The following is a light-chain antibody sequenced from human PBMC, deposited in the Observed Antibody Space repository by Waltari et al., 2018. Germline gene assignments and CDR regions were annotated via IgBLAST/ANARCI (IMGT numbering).Light chain of an antibody. CDR3: QHFYGNPWT. CDR2: KAS. Sequence: DIQMTQSPSTLSASVGDRVTITCRASQSINNWLAWFQLKPGKAPKLLIYKASNLESGVPSRFSGSASGTEFTLTISSLQPDDFASYYCQHFYGNPWTFGQGTKLEI. V-gene: IGKV1-5*03. J-gene: IGKJ1*01. CDR1: QSINNW.